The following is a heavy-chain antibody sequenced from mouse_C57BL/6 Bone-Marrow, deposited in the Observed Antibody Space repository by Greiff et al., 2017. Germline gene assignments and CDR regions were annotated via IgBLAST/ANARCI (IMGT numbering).Heavy chain of an antibody. J-gene: IGHJ4*01. V-gene: IGHV5-17*01. CDR2: ISSGSSTI. D-gene: IGHD3-3*01. CDR3: ARQGLRAMDY. Sequence: DVMLVESGGGLVKPGGSLKLSCAASGFTFSDYGMHWVRQAPEKGLEWVAYISSGSSTIYYADTVEGRVPISRDNAKNTLCLQMTSLRSEYTAMYYVARQGLRAMDYCGQGTTVTVSS. CDR1: GFTFSDYG.